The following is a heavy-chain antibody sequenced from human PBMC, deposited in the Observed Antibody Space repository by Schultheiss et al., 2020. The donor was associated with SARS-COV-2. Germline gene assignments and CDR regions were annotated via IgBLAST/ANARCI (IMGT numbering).Heavy chain of an antibody. Sequence: SVKVSCKASGYTFTSYSMHWVRQAPGQGLEWMGAIIPIFGTANYAQKFQGRVTITADESTSTAFMELRSLRSDDTAVYYCARDVGYRNGDYYYALDVWGQGTTVTVSS. CDR3: ARDVGYRNGDYYYALDV. CDR2: IIPIFGTA. V-gene: IGHV1-69*13. D-gene: IGHD5-18*01. J-gene: IGHJ6*02. CDR1: GYTFTSYS.